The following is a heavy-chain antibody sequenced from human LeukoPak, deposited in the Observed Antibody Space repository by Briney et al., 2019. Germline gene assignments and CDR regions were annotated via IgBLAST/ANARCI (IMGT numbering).Heavy chain of an antibody. V-gene: IGHV3-23*01. CDR1: GSTFSSYA. D-gene: IGHD6-19*01. J-gene: IGHJ4*02. CDR3: ARGLLTGYSSGWYWGPKAYYFDY. CDR2: ISGSGGST. Sequence: GRSLRLSCAASGSTFSSYAMSWVRQAPGKGLGWVSAISGSGGSTYYADSVKGRFTISRDNSKNTLYLQMNSLRAEDTAVYYCARGLLTGYSSGWYWGPKAYYFDYWGQGTLVTVSS.